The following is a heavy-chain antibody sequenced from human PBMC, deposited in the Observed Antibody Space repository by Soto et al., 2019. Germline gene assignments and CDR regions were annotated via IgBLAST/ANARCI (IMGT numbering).Heavy chain of an antibody. D-gene: IGHD3-3*01. Sequence: VASVKVSCKASGGTFSSYAISWVRQAPGQGLEWMGGIIPIFGTANYAQKFQGRVTITADESTSTAYMELSSLRSEDTAVYYCASHGYYDFWSGYYEYWFDPWGQGTLVTVSS. CDR1: GGTFSSYA. CDR2: IIPIFGTA. V-gene: IGHV1-69*13. J-gene: IGHJ5*02. CDR3: ASHGYYDFWSGYYEYWFDP.